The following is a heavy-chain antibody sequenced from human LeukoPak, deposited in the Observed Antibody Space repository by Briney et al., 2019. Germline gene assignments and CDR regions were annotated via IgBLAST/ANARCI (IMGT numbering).Heavy chain of an antibody. J-gene: IGHJ4*02. CDR2: IYHSGST. CDR1: GGSISSSNW. V-gene: IGHV4-4*02. Sequence: SGTLSLTCAVSGGSISSSNWWSWVRQPPGKGLEWIGEIYHSGSTNYNPSLKSRVTISVGKSKNQFSLKLSSVTAADTAVYYCAPYCSSTSCYGEGDYWGQGTLVTVSS. CDR3: APYCSSTSCYGEGDY. D-gene: IGHD2-2*01.